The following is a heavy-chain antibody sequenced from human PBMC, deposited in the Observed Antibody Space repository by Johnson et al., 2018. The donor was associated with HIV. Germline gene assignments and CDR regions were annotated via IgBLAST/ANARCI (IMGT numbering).Heavy chain of an antibody. CDR1: GFSFSSYD. J-gene: IGHJ3*02. D-gene: IGHD3-3*01. Sequence: QVQLVESGGGVVPPGRSLRVSCGASGFSFSSYDMHWVRQAPGKGLEWVAVMSYDGSNEYYGDSVTGRITVSRDISKNTLYLQMNSLRAEDTTVYYCAREVFTIFGATQRGAFDIWGQGTMVTVSS. CDR2: MSYDGSNE. CDR3: AREVFTIFGATQRGAFDI. V-gene: IGHV3-30*03.